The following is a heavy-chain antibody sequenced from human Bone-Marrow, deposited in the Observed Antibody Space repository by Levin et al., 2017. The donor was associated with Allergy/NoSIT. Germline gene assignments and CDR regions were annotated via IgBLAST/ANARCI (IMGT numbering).Heavy chain of an antibody. CDR2: INPNSGVT. J-gene: IGHJ4*02. CDR1: GYTFTGYY. Sequence: ASVKVSCKASGYTFTGYYMHWVRRAPGQGLEWMGWINPNSGVTNYAQNFQGRVTMTRDTSISTVYMEVTRLRSDDSAVYYCARALRSGSYYEVDYWGQGTLVTVSS. V-gene: IGHV1-2*02. D-gene: IGHD1-26*01. CDR3: ARALRSGSYYEVDY.